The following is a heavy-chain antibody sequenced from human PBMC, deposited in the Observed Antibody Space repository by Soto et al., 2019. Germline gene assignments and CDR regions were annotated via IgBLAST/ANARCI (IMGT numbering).Heavy chain of an antibody. J-gene: IGHJ4*02. V-gene: IGHV4-34*01. D-gene: IGHD3-3*01. CDR2: INHFGSP. CDR1: NGSFMGYY. CDR3: ASLNGGRFLDKGDY. Sequence: KPSETLSLTCGVYNGSFMGYYWTWVRQPPGKGLEWIGEINHFGSPNYNPSLKSRVAISIDTSKHQFSLSLRSLTAADTAVYYCASLNGGRFLDKGDYWGQGILVTVSS.